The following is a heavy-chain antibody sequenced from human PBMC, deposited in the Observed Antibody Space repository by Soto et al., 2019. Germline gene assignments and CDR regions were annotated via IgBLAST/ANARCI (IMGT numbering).Heavy chain of an antibody. J-gene: IGHJ2*01. CDR2: VYYSGSS. CDR1: GGSINNNDYY. D-gene: IGHD3-22*01. V-gene: IGHV4-30-4*01. Sequence: QLQESGPGLVKPSQTLSLTCSVSGGSINNNDYYWSWIRQTPGKGLEWIGYVYYSGSSDYIPSLKSRLSMSIDKSKNQFHLKRNSVTAADTATYYCARMSYFYDKWYFDLWGRGTLVTVSS. CDR3: ARMSYFYDKWYFDL.